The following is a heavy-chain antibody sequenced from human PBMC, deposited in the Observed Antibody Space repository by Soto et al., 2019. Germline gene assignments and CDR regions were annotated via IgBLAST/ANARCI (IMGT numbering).Heavy chain of an antibody. CDR2: IWYDGSNK. CDR1: GFTFSSYG. D-gene: IGHD4-17*01. Sequence: QVQLVESGGGVVQPGRSLRLSCAASGFTFSSYGMHWVRQAPGKGLEWVAVIWYDGSNKYYADSVKGRFTISRDNSKNTRYLQMNSLRAEDTAVYYCARAHPLTTVTSWGYYFDYWGQGTLVTVSS. J-gene: IGHJ4*02. CDR3: ARAHPLTTVTSWGYYFDY. V-gene: IGHV3-33*01.